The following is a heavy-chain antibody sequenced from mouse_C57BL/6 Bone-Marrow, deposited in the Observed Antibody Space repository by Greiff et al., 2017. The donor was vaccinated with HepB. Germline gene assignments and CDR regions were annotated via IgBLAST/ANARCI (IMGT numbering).Heavy chain of an antibody. CDR1: GFNIKDDY. CDR3: TTEGGSSSWFAY. D-gene: IGHD1-1*01. Sequence: VQLKQSGAELVRPGASVKLSCTASGFNIKDDYMHWVKQRPEQGLEWIGWIDPENGDTEYASKFQGKATITADTSSNTAYLQLSSLTSEDTAVYYCTTEGGSSSWFAYWGQGTLVTVSA. V-gene: IGHV14-4*01. J-gene: IGHJ3*01. CDR2: IDPENGDT.